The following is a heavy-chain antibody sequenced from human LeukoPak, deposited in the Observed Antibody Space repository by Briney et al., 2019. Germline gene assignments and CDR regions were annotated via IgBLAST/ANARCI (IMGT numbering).Heavy chain of an antibody. CDR3: ARVYCSSTSCYNFDL. CDR2: IYHSGST. D-gene: IGHD2-2*02. J-gene: IGHJ2*01. Sequence: PSETLSLTCAVSGGSISSSNWWSWVRQPPRKGLEWIGEIYHSGSTNYNPSLKSRVTISVDRSKNQFSLKLSSVTAADTAVYYCARVYCSSTSCYNFDLWGRGTLVTVSS. V-gene: IGHV4-4*02. CDR1: GGSISSSNW.